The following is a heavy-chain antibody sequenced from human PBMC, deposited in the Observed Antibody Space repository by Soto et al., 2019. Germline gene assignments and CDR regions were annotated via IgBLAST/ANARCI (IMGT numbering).Heavy chain of an antibody. CDR1: GGSISSNY. Sequence: SETLSLTCTVSGGSISSNYWTWIRQPPGKGLEWIGYVYNSGSTNYNPSLKSRVTISEDTSKSQFSLKVNSMTAANTAVYYCARYRREAVAGYTLDNWGQGILVTVSS. CDR2: VYNSGST. CDR3: ARYRREAVAGYTLDN. J-gene: IGHJ4*02. D-gene: IGHD6-13*01. V-gene: IGHV4-59*01.